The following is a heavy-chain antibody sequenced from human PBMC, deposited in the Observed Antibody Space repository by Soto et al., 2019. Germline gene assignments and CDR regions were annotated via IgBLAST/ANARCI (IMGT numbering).Heavy chain of an antibody. V-gene: IGHV1-18*01. CDR2: VSGYNRNT. J-gene: IGHJ4*02. D-gene: IGHD1-26*01. Sequence: VQLVQSGAEVKKPGASVKVSCEAYGYTFRNYGITWGRQAPGQGLEWIGWVSGYNRNTNYAQKFEDRVTTTTDTSTSIAYLELRRLRIDDTAVYYCARERQWDPLPYWGPGTLLVVS. CDR1: GYTFRNYG. CDR3: ARERQWDPLPY.